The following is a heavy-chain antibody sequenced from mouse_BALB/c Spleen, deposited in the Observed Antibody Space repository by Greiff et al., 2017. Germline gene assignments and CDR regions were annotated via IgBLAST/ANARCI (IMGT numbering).Heavy chain of an antibody. Sequence: VHVKQSGAELVKPGASVKLSCTASGFNIKDTYMHWVKQRPEQGLEWIGRIDPANGNTKYDPKFQGKATITADTSSNTAYLQLSSLTSEDTAVYYCARGRNYWGQGTTLTVSS. CDR3: ARGRNY. CDR2: IDPANGNT. J-gene: IGHJ2*01. V-gene: IGHV14-3*02. CDR1: GFNIKDTY.